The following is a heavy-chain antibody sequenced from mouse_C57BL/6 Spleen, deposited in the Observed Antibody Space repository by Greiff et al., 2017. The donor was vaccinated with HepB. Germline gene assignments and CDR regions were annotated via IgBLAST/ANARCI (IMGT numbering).Heavy chain of an antibody. J-gene: IGHJ2*01. CDR1: GFTFSDYY. Sequence: EVHLVQSEAGLVQPGSSMKLSCTASGFTFSDYYMAWVRQVPEKGLEWVANINYDGSSTNYLDSLKSSFIISRDNAKNSLYLQMSSLKSEDTATYYCARGGYDYSFDYWGQGTTLTVSS. CDR3: ARGGYDYSFDY. D-gene: IGHD2-4*01. V-gene: IGHV5-16*01. CDR2: INYDGSST.